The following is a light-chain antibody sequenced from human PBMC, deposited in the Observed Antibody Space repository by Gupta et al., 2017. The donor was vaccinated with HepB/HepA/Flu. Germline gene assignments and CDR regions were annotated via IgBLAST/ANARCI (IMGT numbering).Light chain of an antibody. J-gene: IGKJ4*01. CDR2: WAS. V-gene: IGKV4-1*01. CDR1: QSVLYSSNNKNY. Sequence: DIVMTQSPDSLVVSLGERATINCKSSQSVLYSSNNKNYLAWYQQKPGQPPKLLIYWASTRESGIPDRFSGSGSVTDFTLTISSLQAEDVAVYYCQQEDNIPITFSRGTKVEIK. CDR3: QQEDNIPIT.